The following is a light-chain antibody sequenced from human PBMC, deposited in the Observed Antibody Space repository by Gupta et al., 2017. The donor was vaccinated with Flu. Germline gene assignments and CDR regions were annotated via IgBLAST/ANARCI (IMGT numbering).Light chain of an antibody. Sequence: PSFLSASVGDRVTITCRASQGISSYLAWYQQKPRKAPKLLIYAASTLQSGVPSRFSGSGSGTEFTLTISSLQPEDFATYYCQQLNNYPRTFGQGTKLEIK. CDR1: QGISSY. J-gene: IGKJ2*01. CDR2: AAS. CDR3: QQLNNYPRT. V-gene: IGKV1-9*01.